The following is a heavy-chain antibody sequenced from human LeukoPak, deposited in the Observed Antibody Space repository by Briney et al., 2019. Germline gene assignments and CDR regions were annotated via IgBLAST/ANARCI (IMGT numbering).Heavy chain of an antibody. CDR3: ARDRRGKTAGILNWFGP. Sequence: GASVKVSCKASGYTFTSYDINWVRQATGQGLEWMGWMNPNSGNTGYAQKFQGRVTMTRNTSISTAYMELSSLRSEDTAVYYCARDRRGKTAGILNWFGPWGQGTLVTVSS. CDR1: GYTFTSYD. D-gene: IGHD6-13*01. V-gene: IGHV1-8*01. CDR2: MNPNSGNT. J-gene: IGHJ5*02.